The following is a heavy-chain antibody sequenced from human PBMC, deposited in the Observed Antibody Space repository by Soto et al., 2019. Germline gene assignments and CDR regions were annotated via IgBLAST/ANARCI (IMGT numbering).Heavy chain of an antibody. V-gene: IGHV1-46*03. J-gene: IGHJ5*02. CDR3: ARARPYISGSTGWFDP. CDR1: GYTFTSYY. D-gene: IGHD6-19*01. Sequence: QVQLVQSGAEVKKPGASVKVSCKASGYTFTSYYMHWVRQAPGQGLEWMGIINPSGGSTSYAKKFQGRVPMTRDRSTSTVYMELSSLRSEDTAVYYCARARPYISGSTGWFDPWGQGTLVTVSS. CDR2: INPSGGST.